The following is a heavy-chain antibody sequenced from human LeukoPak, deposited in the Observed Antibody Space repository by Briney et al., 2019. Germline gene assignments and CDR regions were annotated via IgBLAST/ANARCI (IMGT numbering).Heavy chain of an antibody. D-gene: IGHD5-24*01. CDR1: GDSVSSNSAA. V-gene: IGHV6-1*01. CDR3: ARTGGDGYNRLAPGYFDL. J-gene: IGHJ2*01. Sequence: SQTLSLTCALSGDSVSSNSAAWNWIRQSPSRGLEWLGRTYYRSKWYNDYAVSVKSRITINPDTSKNQFSLQLNSVTPEDTAVYYCARTGGDGYNRLAPGYFDLWGRGTLVTVSS. CDR2: TYYRSKWYN.